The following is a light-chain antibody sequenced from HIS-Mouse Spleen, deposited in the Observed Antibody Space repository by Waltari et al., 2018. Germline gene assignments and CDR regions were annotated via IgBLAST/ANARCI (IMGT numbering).Light chain of an antibody. CDR1: SSDVGGYNY. CDR2: EGS. V-gene: IGLV2-23*01. Sequence: QSALTQPPSASGSPGQSVTISCTGTSSDVGGYNYVSWSQQHPGKAPKLRIYEGSKRPSGVSNRFSGSKSGNTASLTISGLQAEDEADYYCCSYAGSSTLVFGGGTKLTVL. CDR3: CSYAGSSTLV. J-gene: IGLJ3*02.